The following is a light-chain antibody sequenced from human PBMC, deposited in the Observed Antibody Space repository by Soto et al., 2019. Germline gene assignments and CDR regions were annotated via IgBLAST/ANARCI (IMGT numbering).Light chain of an antibody. V-gene: IGLV2-14*01. CDR2: GVS. Sequence: VLTQPASVSGSPGQSITISCTGTSSDVGSYNFVSWYQQLPGKTPKLMIYGVSNRPSGVSNRFSGSKSGNTASLTISGLQAEDEADYYCSSYTTSSNYVFGSGTKVTVL. J-gene: IGLJ1*01. CDR3: SSYTTSSNYV. CDR1: SSDVGSYNF.